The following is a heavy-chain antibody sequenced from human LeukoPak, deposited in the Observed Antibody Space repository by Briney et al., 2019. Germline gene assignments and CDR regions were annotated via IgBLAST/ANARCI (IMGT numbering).Heavy chain of an antibody. D-gene: IGHD6-19*01. CDR2: ISSDGKT. V-gene: IGHV3-66*01. CDR1: GLTVSSSS. Sequence: GGSLRLSWAVSGLTVSSSSMNWVRLGPGKGLEWVSVISSDGKTYYADSVKGRFTISRDNSRNTLSLQMHGLRADDTAVYYCARGQEQFSSPWQWGPRRKNFYYYGMDVWGQGTTVTVSS. J-gene: IGHJ6*02. CDR3: ARGQEQFSSPWQWGPRRKNFYYYGMDV.